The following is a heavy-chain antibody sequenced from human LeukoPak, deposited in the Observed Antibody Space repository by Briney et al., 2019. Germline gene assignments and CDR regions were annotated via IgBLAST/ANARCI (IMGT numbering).Heavy chain of an antibody. CDR1: GFTFSSYW. V-gene: IGHV3-66*01. CDR2: IYSGGST. Sequence: PGGSLRLSCAASGFTFSSYWRHWVRQAPGKGLEWVSVIYSGGSTYYADSVKGRFTISSDNSKNTLYLQMNSLRAEDTAVYYCARDSSSGWYHGYWGQGTLVTVSS. D-gene: IGHD6-19*01. CDR3: ARDSSSGWYHGY. J-gene: IGHJ4*02.